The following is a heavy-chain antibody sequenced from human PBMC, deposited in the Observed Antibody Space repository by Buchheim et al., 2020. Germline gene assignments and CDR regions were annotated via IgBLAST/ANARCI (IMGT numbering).Heavy chain of an antibody. D-gene: IGHD5-18*01. CDR1: SVSNAW. J-gene: IGHJ4*02. CDR3: TTAKVDTDMAVPSFDY. Sequence: SVSNAWMNWVRQAPGKGLEWVGRIKSKTDGGTTDYAAPVKGRFTISRDDSKNTLYLQMNSLKTEDTAVYYVTTAKVDTDMAVPSFDYWGQGTL. V-gene: IGHV3-15*07. CDR2: IKSKTDGGTT.